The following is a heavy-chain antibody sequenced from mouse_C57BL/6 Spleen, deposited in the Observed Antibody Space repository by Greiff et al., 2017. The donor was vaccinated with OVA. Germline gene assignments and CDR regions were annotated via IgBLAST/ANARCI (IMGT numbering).Heavy chain of an antibody. CDR3: TRSSIYDGYAFDY. CDR1: GYTFTSYW. D-gene: IGHD2-3*01. CDR2: IYPGNSDT. Sequence: EVQLQQSGTVLARPGASVKMSCKTSGYTFTSYWMHWVKQRPGQGLEWIGAIYPGNSDTSYNQKFKGKAKLTAVTSASTAYMELSSLTNEDSAVYYCTRSSIYDGYAFDYWGQGTTLTVSS. V-gene: IGHV1-5*01. J-gene: IGHJ2*01.